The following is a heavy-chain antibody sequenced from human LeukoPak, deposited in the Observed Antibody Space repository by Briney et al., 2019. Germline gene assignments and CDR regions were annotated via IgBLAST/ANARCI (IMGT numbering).Heavy chain of an antibody. Sequence: PSETLSLTCTVSGDSINNRKYYWGWIRQPPGKGLEWIGSMYYSGNTYNNPSLKCRVTISLDMSKNQFSLKLSSVTAADTAVYYCATELITILGINDSWGQGTLVTVSS. CDR3: ATELITILGINDS. CDR2: MYYSGNT. J-gene: IGHJ4*02. D-gene: IGHD3-3*01. CDR1: GDSINNRKYY. V-gene: IGHV4-39*07.